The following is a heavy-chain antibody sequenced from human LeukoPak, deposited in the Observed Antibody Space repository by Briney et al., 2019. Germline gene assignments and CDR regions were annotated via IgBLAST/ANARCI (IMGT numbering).Heavy chain of an antibody. J-gene: IGHJ4*02. D-gene: IGHD3-10*01. CDR3: AKDLAMVRGVALDY. CDR1: GFTFSSYG. CDR2: IWYDGSNK. V-gene: IGHV3-33*06. Sequence: GRSLRLSCAASGFTFSSYGMHWVSQAPGKGLEWVAVIWYDGSNKYYADSVKGRFTISRDNSKNTLYLQMNSLRAEDTAVYYCAKDLAMVRGVALDYWGQGTLVTVSS.